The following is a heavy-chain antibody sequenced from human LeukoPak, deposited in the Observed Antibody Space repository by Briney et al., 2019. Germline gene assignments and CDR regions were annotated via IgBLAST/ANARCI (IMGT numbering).Heavy chain of an antibody. D-gene: IGHD3-22*01. CDR1: GFTFSNAW. Sequence: PGGSLRLSCAASGFTFSNAWMSWVRQAPGKVLEWVGRIKSKTDGGTTDYAAPVKGRFTISRDDSKNTLYLQMNSLKTEDTAVYYCTTGDPYYYDSSGYYNFDYWGQGTLVTVSS. CDR3: TTGDPYYYDSSGYYNFDY. J-gene: IGHJ4*02. V-gene: IGHV3-15*01. CDR2: IKSKTDGGTT.